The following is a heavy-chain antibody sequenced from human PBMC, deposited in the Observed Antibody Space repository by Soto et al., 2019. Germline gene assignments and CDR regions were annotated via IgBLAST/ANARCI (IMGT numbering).Heavy chain of an antibody. Sequence: GGSLRLSCAASGFTVSSNYMSWVRQAPGKGLEWVSVIYSGGSTYYADSVKGRFTISRDNSKNTLYLQMNSLRAEDTAVYYCARDLGSSWTGYFENWGQGTRVTVSS. J-gene: IGHJ4*02. V-gene: IGHV3-66*01. D-gene: IGHD6-13*01. CDR3: ARDLGSSWTGYFEN. CDR1: GFTVSSNY. CDR2: IYSGGST.